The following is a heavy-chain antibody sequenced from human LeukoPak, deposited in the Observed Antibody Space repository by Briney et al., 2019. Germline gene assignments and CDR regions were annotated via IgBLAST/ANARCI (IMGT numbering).Heavy chain of an antibody. CDR3: ASRTGDPPFDY. Sequence: SETLSLTCTVSGGSISNSSSYWGWIRQPPGRGLEWIGSIYYSGSTYYNPSLKSRVTISVDTSKNQFSLKLSSVTAADTAVYYCASRTGDPPFDYWGQGTLVTVSS. V-gene: IGHV4-39*01. D-gene: IGHD7-27*01. CDR1: GGSISNSSSY. J-gene: IGHJ4*02. CDR2: IYYSGST.